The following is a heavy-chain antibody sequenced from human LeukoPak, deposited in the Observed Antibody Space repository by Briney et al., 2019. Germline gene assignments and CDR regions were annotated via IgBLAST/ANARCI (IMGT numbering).Heavy chain of an antibody. Sequence: ASVKVSCKASGYTFTGYYMHWVRQAPGQGLEWMGWINPNRGGTNYAQKFQGRVTMTRDTSITTGYMELSRLRSDDTAVYYCVRGGALYYDFWDWGQGTLVTVSS. CDR2: INPNRGGT. D-gene: IGHD3-3*01. CDR1: GYTFTGYY. V-gene: IGHV1-2*02. J-gene: IGHJ4*02. CDR3: VRGGALYYDFWD.